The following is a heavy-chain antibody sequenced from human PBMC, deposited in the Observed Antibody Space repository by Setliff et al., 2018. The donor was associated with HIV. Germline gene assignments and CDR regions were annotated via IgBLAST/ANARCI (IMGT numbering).Heavy chain of an antibody. V-gene: IGHV4-39*01. J-gene: IGHJ4*02. CDR2: IYYSGST. D-gene: IGHD3-22*01. CDR3: ARLRITMIMMLNYFDY. CDR1: GGSISSSSYY. Sequence: TSETLSLTCTVSGGSISSSSYYWGWIRQPPGKGLEWIGNIYYSGSTYYNPSLKSRIALSIDASKNQFSLKLYSVTAADTSVYYCARLRITMIMMLNYFDYWGQGTLVTVSS.